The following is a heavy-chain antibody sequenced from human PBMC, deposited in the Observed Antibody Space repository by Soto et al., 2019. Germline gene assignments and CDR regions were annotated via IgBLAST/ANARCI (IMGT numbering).Heavy chain of an antibody. CDR3: EAEMTFGKLSVV. CDR1: GDTDTNYV. V-gene: IGHV1-69*13. D-gene: IGHD3-16*02. Sequence: SGKVSCKASGDTDTNYVISWVRQAPGQGLEWMGGIFPKFGTTYSAQKLQDRLTITADESTSTVYMQLSSLRLDDTAVYYCEAEMTFGKLSVVWGQGTTVTVSS. CDR2: IFPKFGTT. J-gene: IGHJ6*02.